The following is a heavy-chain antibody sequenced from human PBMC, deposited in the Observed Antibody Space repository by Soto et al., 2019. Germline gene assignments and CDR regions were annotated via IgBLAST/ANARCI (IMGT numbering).Heavy chain of an antibody. V-gene: IGHV3-30*04. D-gene: IGHD3-22*01. Sequence: GGSLRLSCAASGFTFSSYAMHWVRQAPGKGLEWVAVISYDGSNKYYADSVKGRFTISRDNSKNTLYLQMNSLRAEDTAVYYCARERYYYDSSGYYATNDAFDTWGQGTMVTVSS. CDR3: ARERYYYDSSGYYATNDAFDT. CDR2: ISYDGSNK. CDR1: GFTFSSYA. J-gene: IGHJ3*02.